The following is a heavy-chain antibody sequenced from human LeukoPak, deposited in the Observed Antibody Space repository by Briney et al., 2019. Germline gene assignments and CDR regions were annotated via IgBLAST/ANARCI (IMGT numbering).Heavy chain of an antibody. CDR1: GFTFSSYA. J-gene: IGHJ5*02. CDR3: AKDTVSFSDMIGWFDP. Sequence: GGSLRLSCAASGFTFSSYAMSWVRQAPGKGLEWVSAISGSGGSTYYADSVKGRFTISRDNSKNTLYLQMNSLRAEDTAVYYCAKDTVSFSDMIGWFDPWGQGTLVTVSS. V-gene: IGHV3-23*01. CDR2: ISGSGGST. D-gene: IGHD4-17*01.